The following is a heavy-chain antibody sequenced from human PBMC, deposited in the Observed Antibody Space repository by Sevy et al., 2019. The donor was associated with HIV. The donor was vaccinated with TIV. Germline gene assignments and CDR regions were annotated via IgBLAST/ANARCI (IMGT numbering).Heavy chain of an antibody. Sequence: GGSLRLSCAASGFTFSTYGMHWVRQAPGKGLEWVAVMWFDGSNTYYADSVKGRFTISRDMAKNTLHLKMNSLRAEDTAVYYCARDLEFYDYGDYGPAFMPDYWGQGTLVTVSS. CDR2: MWFDGSNT. J-gene: IGHJ4*02. CDR1: GFTFSTYG. CDR3: ARDLEFYDYGDYGPAFMPDY. V-gene: IGHV3-33*01. D-gene: IGHD4-17*01.